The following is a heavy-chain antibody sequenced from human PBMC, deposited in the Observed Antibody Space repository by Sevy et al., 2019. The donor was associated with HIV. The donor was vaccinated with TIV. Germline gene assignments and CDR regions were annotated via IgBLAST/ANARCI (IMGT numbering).Heavy chain of an antibody. CDR3: ARLPLNYYDSSGYYTPLYYYYGMDV. CDR2: ISAYNGNT. D-gene: IGHD3-22*01. J-gene: IGHJ6*02. Sequence: ASVNVSCKASGYTFTSYGISWVRQAPGQGLEWMGWISAYNGNTNYAQKLQGRVTMTTDTSTSTAYMELRSLRSDDTAVYYCARLPLNYYDSSGYYTPLYYYYGMDVWGQGTTVTVSS. CDR1: GYTFTSYG. V-gene: IGHV1-18*01.